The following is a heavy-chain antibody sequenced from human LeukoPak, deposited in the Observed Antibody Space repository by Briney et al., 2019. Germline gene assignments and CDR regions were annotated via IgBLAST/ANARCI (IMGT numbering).Heavy chain of an antibody. Sequence: PSETLSLTCPVSGGSISNYYWSWIRQPPGTALEWIGYIYYSGSTNYNPSLKSRVTISVDTSKNQFSLKLSSVNAADTAVYYCASIAAAGRYYYYGMDVWGQGTAVTVSS. J-gene: IGHJ6*02. V-gene: IGHV4-59*08. D-gene: IGHD6-13*01. CDR1: GGSISNYY. CDR3: ASIAAAGRYYYYGMDV. CDR2: IYYSGST.